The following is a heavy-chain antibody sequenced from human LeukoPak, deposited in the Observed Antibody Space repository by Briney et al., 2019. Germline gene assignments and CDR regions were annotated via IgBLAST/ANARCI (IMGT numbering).Heavy chain of an antibody. CDR2: TKQDGSEK. Sequence: GGSLRLFCAAWGLTFSNYWLTWVRQASGQGLEWVANTKQDGSEKHYVDSVKGRFTISRDNAKNSLYLQMNSLRAEDTAVYYCARDRQIAYWGQGTLVTVSS. CDR1: GLTFSNYW. CDR3: ARDRQIAY. J-gene: IGHJ4*02. V-gene: IGHV3-7*01.